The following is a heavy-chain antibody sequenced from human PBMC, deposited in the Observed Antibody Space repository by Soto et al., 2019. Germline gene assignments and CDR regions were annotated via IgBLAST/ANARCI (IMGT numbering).Heavy chain of an antibody. Sequence: PGGSLRLSCAASGFTFVSYAMSWVRQAPGKGLEWVSAISGSGFSTYYADSVKGRFTISRDNSKNTLYLQTNSLRAEDTAVYYCAKRKGYCSTTSCFFDYWGQGTLVTVSS. CDR2: ISGSGFST. D-gene: IGHD2-2*01. CDR1: GFTFVSYA. V-gene: IGHV3-23*01. CDR3: AKRKGYCSTTSCFFDY. J-gene: IGHJ4*02.